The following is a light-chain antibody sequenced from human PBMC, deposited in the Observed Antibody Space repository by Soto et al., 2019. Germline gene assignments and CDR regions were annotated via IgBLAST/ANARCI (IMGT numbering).Light chain of an antibody. V-gene: IGKV1-5*03. CDR2: KAS. CDR1: QSIGNW. Sequence: DIQMTQSPSTLSASMGERVTITCRASQSIGNWLAWYQQKPGKAPKLLIYKASTLVTRVPSRFSGSGSGTHFTLTISSLQPDDFATYYCQQYSSYDTFGQGTKLEIK. CDR3: QQYSSYDT. J-gene: IGKJ2*01.